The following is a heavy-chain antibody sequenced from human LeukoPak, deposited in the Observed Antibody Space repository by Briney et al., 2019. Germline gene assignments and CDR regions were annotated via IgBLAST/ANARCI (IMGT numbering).Heavy chain of an antibody. CDR3: AKALQGSGSYYNPGAFDI. D-gene: IGHD3-10*01. J-gene: IGHJ3*02. CDR2: ISGSGGST. CDR1: GFTFSSYA. V-gene: IGHV3-23*01. Sequence: GGSLRLSCVAPGFTFSSYAMSWGRQTPGKGLESVSTISGSGGSTYYADSVKGRFTISRDNSKNTLYLQMNSLRAEDTAVYYCAKALQGSGSYYNPGAFDIWGQGTMVTVSS.